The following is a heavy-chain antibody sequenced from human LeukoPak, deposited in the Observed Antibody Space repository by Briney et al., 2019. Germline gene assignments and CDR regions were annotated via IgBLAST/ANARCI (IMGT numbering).Heavy chain of an antibody. CDR3: ARGAYYDILTGYYSPEDY. V-gene: IGHV4-4*07. Sequence: SESLSLTCTVSGGSISSYYWSWIRQPAGKGLEWIWRIYTSGSTNYNPSLKSRVPMSIDTSKNQFSLKLTSVTAADTTVYFCARGAYYDILTGYYSPEDYWGQGTLVTVSS. J-gene: IGHJ4*02. D-gene: IGHD3-9*01. CDR2: IYTSGST. CDR1: GGSISSYY.